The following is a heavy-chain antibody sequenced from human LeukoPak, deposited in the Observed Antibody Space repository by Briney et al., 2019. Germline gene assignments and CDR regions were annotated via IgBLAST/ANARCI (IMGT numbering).Heavy chain of an antibody. D-gene: IGHD1-26*01. V-gene: IGHV3-15*01. Sequence: GGSRRLSCAASGFTFNHAWMSWVRQAPGKGLEWVGRIKSKTNGGTTDYAAPVKGRFTISRDDSKNTLYLQMNSLKTEDTAVYYCTWVGARYYFDYWGQGTLVTVSS. CDR1: GFTFNHAW. CDR3: TWVGARYYFDY. CDR2: IKSKTNGGTT. J-gene: IGHJ4*02.